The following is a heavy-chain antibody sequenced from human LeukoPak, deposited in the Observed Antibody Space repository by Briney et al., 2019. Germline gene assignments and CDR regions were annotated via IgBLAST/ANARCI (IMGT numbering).Heavy chain of an antibody. V-gene: IGHV1-8*01. CDR2: MNPNSGNT. D-gene: IGHD6-19*01. CDR3: ARGYSSGLYYYYYMDV. CDR1: GYTFTSYD. J-gene: IGHJ6*03. Sequence: ASVKVSCKASGYTFTSYDINWVRQATGQGLEWMGWMNPNSGNTGYAQKFQDRVTVTRNTSITTAYMELSSLRSEDTAVYYCARGYSSGLYYYYYMDVWGKGTTVTISS.